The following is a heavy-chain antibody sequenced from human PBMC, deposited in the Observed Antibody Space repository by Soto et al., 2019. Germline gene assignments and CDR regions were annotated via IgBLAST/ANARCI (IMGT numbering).Heavy chain of an antibody. Sequence: EEQLLESGGGLVQPGGSLRLSCAASGFSFSSYGMSWVRQAPGKGLDWVSGISGGGDSTYYADSVKGRFTISRDKSKNTLYLQMNSLRAEDTAVYYCARGQDDYGDSDVWFDPWGQGTLVSVSS. CDR1: GFSFSSYG. CDR3: ARGQDDYGDSDVWFDP. J-gene: IGHJ5*02. D-gene: IGHD4-17*01. CDR2: ISGGGDST. V-gene: IGHV3-23*01.